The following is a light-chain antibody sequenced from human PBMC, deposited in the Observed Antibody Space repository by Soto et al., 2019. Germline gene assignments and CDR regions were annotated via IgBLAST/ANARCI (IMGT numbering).Light chain of an antibody. CDR1: QSVTSSY. CDR2: GAS. CDR3: QQYGSSPKT. V-gene: IGKV3-20*01. Sequence: EIVLTQSPGTLSLSPVERATLSCMASQSVTSSYLAWYQQKPGQAPRLLIYGASNRATGIPDRFSGSGSGTDFTLTISRLEPEDFAVYYCQQYGSSPKTFGQGTKVDI. J-gene: IGKJ1*01.